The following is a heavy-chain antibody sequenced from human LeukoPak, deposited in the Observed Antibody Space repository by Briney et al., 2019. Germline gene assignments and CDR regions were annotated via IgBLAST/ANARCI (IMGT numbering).Heavy chain of an antibody. D-gene: IGHD2-2*02. CDR3: ARDSPDCGSTTCYKDWFDP. CDR1: GGSISRGTYY. CDR2: VYYSGST. V-gene: IGHV4-39*07. J-gene: IGHJ5*02. Sequence: SETLSLTCTVSGGSISRGTYYWGWIRQPPGKGLQWIGSVYYSGSTYYNSSLQSRVTISVDTSKNHFSLKLSSVTAADTAVYYCARDSPDCGSTTCYKDWFDPWGQGTLVTVSS.